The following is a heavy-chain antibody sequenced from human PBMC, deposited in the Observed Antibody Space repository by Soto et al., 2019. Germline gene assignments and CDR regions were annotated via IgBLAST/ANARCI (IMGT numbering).Heavy chain of an antibody. CDR1: GYTFTSYG. CDR3: ARVGYCSGGSCYGDNWFDP. V-gene: IGHV1-18*04. J-gene: IGHJ5*02. CDR2: ISAYNGNT. Sequence: ASVKVSCKASGYTFTSYGISWARQAPGQGLEWMGWISAYNGNTNYAQKLQGRVTMTTDTSTSTAYMELRSLRSDDTAVYYCARVGYCSGGSCYGDNWFDPWGQGTLVTVSS. D-gene: IGHD2-15*01.